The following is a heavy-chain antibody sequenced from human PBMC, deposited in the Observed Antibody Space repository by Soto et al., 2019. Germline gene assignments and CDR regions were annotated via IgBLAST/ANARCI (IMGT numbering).Heavy chain of an antibody. D-gene: IGHD1-7*01. CDR2: ISYSGGTT. J-gene: IGHJ4*02. CDR3: AKAPNWNYGAY. CDR1: GFTFSSYA. V-gene: IGHV3-23*01. Sequence: EVQLLESGGGLVQPGGSLRLSCAASGFTFSSYAMSWVRQAPGKGLEWVSGISYSGGTTFYADSVKGRFTISRDNSKNTLYLQMNSLRAEDTAVYYCAKAPNWNYGAYWGQGTLVTVSS.